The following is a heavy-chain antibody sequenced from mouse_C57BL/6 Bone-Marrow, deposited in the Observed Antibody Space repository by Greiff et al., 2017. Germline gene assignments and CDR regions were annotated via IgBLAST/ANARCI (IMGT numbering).Heavy chain of an antibody. V-gene: IGHV1-39*01. CDR1: GYSFTDYN. CDR2: ITPNYGTT. Sequence: VQLKESGPELVNPRASVKISCKASGYSFTDYNMNWVKQSNGKSPDWIGVITPNYGTTSYNQKFKGKATLTVDQSSSTAYMQLNSLTSEDSAVYYCARSGYYSNYDWYFDVWGTGTTVTVSS. J-gene: IGHJ1*03. CDR3: ARSGYYSNYDWYFDV. D-gene: IGHD2-5*01.